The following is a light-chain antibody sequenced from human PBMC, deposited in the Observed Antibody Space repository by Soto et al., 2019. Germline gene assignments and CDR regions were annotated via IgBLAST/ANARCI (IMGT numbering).Light chain of an antibody. V-gene: IGKV1-39*01. CDR2: GAS. J-gene: IGKJ1*01. CDR1: QSIARY. Sequence: DIQMTQSPSSLSASVGDRVTITCRASQSIARYLHWYQQKPGKAPKLLVYGASSLHSGVPSRFSGSGSGTDFTLTISSLQPEDFATYFCQQSLNTPRTCGQGTKVEIK. CDR3: QQSLNTPRT.